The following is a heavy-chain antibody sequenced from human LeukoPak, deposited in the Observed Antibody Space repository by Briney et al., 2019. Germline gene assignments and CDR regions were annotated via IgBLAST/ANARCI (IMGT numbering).Heavy chain of an antibody. Sequence: GRSLRLSCAASGFTFDDYAMHWVRQAPGKGLEWVSGISWNSGSIGYADSVKGRFTISRDNAKNSLYLQMNSLRAEDTALYYCAKGIWDRVFEILDYWGQGTLVTVSS. CDR3: AKGIWDRVFEILDY. D-gene: IGHD3-16*02. V-gene: IGHV3-9*01. J-gene: IGHJ4*02. CDR2: ISWNSGSI. CDR1: GFTFDDYA.